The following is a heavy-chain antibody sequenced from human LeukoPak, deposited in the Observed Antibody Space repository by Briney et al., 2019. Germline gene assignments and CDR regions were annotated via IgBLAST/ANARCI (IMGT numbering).Heavy chain of an antibody. CDR3: ARGRAIDV. V-gene: IGHV3-7*04. CDR2: IKPDDTEK. Sequence: GGSLRLSCVASGFTFTNNWMTWVRQAPGKGLEWVANIKPDDTEKYYVDPVKGRFTISRDNAKSSVFLQMDSLRPDDTAVYYCARGRAIDVWGRGTMVIVSS. CDR1: GFTFTNNW. J-gene: IGHJ3*01.